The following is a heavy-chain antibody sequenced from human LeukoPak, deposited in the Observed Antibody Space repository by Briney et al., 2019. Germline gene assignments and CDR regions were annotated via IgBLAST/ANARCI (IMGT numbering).Heavy chain of an antibody. CDR3: ARTLVVINDAFDI. CDR1: GYTFTGYY. CDR2: INPNSGDT. D-gene: IGHD3-22*01. Sequence: ASVKVSCKASGYTFTGYYMHWVRQAPGQGLEWMGWINPNSGDTNYAQKSQGRVSMTGDTSISTAYMELSRLRSDDTAVYYCARTLVVINDAFDIWGQGTMVTVSS. J-gene: IGHJ3*02. V-gene: IGHV1-2*02.